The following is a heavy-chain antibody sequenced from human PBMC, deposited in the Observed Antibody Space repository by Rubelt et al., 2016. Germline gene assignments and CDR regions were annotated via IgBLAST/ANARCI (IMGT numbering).Heavy chain of an antibody. CDR2: GSEK. CDR3: ARETLLWFGEFHGMDV. J-gene: IGHJ6*02. D-gene: IGHD3-10*01. Sequence: GSEKYYVDSVKGRFTISRDNAKNSLYLQMNSLRAEDTAVYYCARETLLWFGEFHGMDVWGQGTTVTVSS. V-gene: IGHV3-7*01.